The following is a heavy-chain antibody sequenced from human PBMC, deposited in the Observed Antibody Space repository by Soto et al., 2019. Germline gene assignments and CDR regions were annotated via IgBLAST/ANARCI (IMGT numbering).Heavy chain of an antibody. CDR1: GFSLSTYG. J-gene: IGHJ4*02. CDR3: AKWNGYGDH. D-gene: IGHD1-1*01. CDR2: VSGGSGTT. Sequence: EVQLLESGGGLVQPGGSLRLSCTASGFSLSTYGVTWVRQAPGKGLEWVSCVSGGSGTTHYADSVKGRFTITTDNSENTAYLQMNSLRVEDTAVYYCAKWNGYGDHWGQGTLVTVS. V-gene: IGHV3-23*01.